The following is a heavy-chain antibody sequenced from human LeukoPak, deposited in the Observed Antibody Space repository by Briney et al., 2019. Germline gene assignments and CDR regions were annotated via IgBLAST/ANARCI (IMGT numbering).Heavy chain of an antibody. J-gene: IGHJ2*01. CDR1: GGSISSYY. D-gene: IGHD6-25*01. V-gene: IGHV4-59*08. CDR2: IYYSGST. Sequence: SETLSLTCTVSGGSISSYYWSWIRQPPGKGLEWIGYIYYSGSTNYNPSLKSRVTISVDTSKNQFSLKLSSVTAADTAVCYCARQGGGFWYFDLWGRGTLVTVSS. CDR3: ARQGGGFWYFDL.